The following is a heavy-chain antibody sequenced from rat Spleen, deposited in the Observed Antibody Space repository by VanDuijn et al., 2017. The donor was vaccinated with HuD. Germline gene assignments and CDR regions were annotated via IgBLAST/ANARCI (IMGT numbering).Heavy chain of an antibody. CDR3: AKDMSRTIAARSYSYFDF. Sequence: EVQLVESGGGLVQPGRSLKLSCAASGFTFSDYAMAWVRQAPKKGLEWVATIIYDGSSTYYRDSVKGRFTISRDNAKSTLYLQMDSLRSEDTATYYCAKDMSRTIAARSYSYFDFWGPGTVVTVSS. J-gene: IGHJ1*01. V-gene: IGHV5-17*01. CDR1: GFTFSDYA. D-gene: IGHD1-2*01. CDR2: IIYDGSST.